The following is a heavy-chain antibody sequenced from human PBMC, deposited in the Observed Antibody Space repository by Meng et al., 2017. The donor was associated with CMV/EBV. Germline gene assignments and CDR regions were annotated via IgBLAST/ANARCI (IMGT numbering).Heavy chain of an antibody. V-gene: IGHV1-2*02. Sequence: ASVKVSCKASGYTFTGYYMHWVRQAPGQGLEWMGWINPNSGGTNYAQKFQGRVTMTRDTSISTAYMELIRLRSDDTAVYYCARDLGWCWDYGGNSCRSWFDPWGQGTLVTVSS. CDR3: ARDLGWCWDYGGNSCRSWFDP. J-gene: IGHJ5*02. CDR1: GYTFTGYY. CDR2: INPNSGGT. D-gene: IGHD4-23*01.